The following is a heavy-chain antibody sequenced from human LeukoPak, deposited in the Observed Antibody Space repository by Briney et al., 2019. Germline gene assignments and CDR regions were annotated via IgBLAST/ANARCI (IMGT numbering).Heavy chain of an antibody. CDR1: GYSFTSTG. J-gene: IGHJ3*01. CDR2: VSAYNGNT. Sequence: ASVKVSCKASGYSFTSTGICWVRQAPGQGLEWMGWVSAYNGNTNYAQKFRGRVTMTRDTSTNTAYMELRSLRSDDTAVYFCARDAPRWRNAFDFWGQGTMVTVSS. CDR3: ARDAPRWRNAFDF. V-gene: IGHV1-18*01. D-gene: IGHD4-23*01.